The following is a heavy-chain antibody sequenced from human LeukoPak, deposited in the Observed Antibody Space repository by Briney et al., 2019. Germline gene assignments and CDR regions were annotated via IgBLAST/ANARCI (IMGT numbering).Heavy chain of an antibody. V-gene: IGHV3-7*03. CDR3: TRDIVYLQLQN. J-gene: IGHJ4*02. D-gene: IGHD2-21*01. Sequence: PGGSLRLSCAASGFDFPNYWMVWVRQAPEKGLEWVASIGKDGSEKSYGDSVKSRFTISRDNARNSLYLHMSSLRVEDTAVYYCTRDIVYLQLQNWGQGALVTVSS. CDR2: IGKDGSEK. CDR1: GFDFPNYW.